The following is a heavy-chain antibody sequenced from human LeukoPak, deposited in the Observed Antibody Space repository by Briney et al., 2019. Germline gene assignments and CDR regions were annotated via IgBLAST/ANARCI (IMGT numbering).Heavy chain of an antibody. CDR2: INPNSGGT. J-gene: IGHJ4*02. D-gene: IGHD6-13*01. CDR1: GYTFTGYY. Sequence: ASVKVSCKASGYTFTGYYMHWVRQAPGQGLEWMGWINPNSGGTNYAQKFQGRVTMTRDTSISTAYMELRSLRSDDTAVYYCARGGSSWYLFDYWGQGTLVTVSS. CDR3: ARGGSSWYLFDY. V-gene: IGHV1-2*02.